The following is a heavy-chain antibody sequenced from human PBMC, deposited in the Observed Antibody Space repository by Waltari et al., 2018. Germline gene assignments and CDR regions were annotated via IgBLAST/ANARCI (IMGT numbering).Heavy chain of an antibody. CDR1: GYSLTYYY. Sequence: QVELVQSGAEVRKPGASGKVSCKASGYSLTYYYMHWVRQAPGLGLEWMGRINPNSGDTNSAPKFQGRVTLTRDTSVNTAFLELRSLTSDDTAVYFCARQSYYDESGHDWGQGTLVTVSS. CDR2: INPNSGDT. D-gene: IGHD3-22*01. CDR3: ARQSYYDESGHD. J-gene: IGHJ4*02. V-gene: IGHV1-2*06.